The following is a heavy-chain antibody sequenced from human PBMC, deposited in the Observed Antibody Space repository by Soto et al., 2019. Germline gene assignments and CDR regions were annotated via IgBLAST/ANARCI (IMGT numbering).Heavy chain of an antibody. CDR3: ARSGAYCTSITCLFDSF. CDR1: GYTFTSYA. J-gene: IGHJ4*02. D-gene: IGHD2-8*01. V-gene: IGHV1-3*01. CDR2: INAGNGNT. Sequence: ASVKVSCKASGYTFTSYAMHWVRQAPGQRLEWMGWINAGNGNTKYSQKFQDRVTITRDTSASTAYMELSSLGSEDTAVYYCARSGAYCTSITCLFDSFWGLGTLVTVSS.